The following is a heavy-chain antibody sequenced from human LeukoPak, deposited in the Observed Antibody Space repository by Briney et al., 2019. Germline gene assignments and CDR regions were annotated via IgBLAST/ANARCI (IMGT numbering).Heavy chain of an antibody. D-gene: IGHD4-11*01. CDR1: GFTFSSYD. J-gene: IGHJ4*02. CDR3: ARVGRYSKFDY. CDR2: IGTAGDT. V-gene: IGHV3-13*01. Sequence: PGGSLRLSCAASGFTFSSYDMHWVRQATGKGLEWVSAIGTAGDTYYPGSVKGRFTISRENAKNSLYLQMSSLRAGDTAVYYCARVGRYSKFDYWGQGTLVTVSS.